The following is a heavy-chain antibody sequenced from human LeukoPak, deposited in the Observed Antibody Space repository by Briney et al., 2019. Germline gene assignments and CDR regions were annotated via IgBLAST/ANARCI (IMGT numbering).Heavy chain of an antibody. V-gene: IGHV4-39*01. CDR2: IYYSGST. CDR1: GGSISSSSYY. J-gene: IGHJ4*02. Sequence: SETLSLTCTASGGSISSSSYYWGWIRQPPGKGLEWIGSIYYSGSTYYNPSLKSRVTISVDTSKNQFSLKLSSVTAADTAVYYCASIAARRGYYFDHWGQGTLVTVSS. D-gene: IGHD6-6*01. CDR3: ASIAARRGYYFDH.